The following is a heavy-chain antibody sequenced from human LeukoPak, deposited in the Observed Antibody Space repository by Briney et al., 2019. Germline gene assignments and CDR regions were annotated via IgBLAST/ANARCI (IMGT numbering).Heavy chain of an antibody. J-gene: IGHJ4*02. CDR1: GYTFTGYY. CDR2: INPNSGGT. D-gene: IGHD3-22*01. CDR3: ARGNSGLLLRPEDY. Sequence: ASVKVSCKASGYTFTGYYMHWVRQATGQGLEWMGRINPNSGGTNYAQKFQGRVTMTRDTSISTAYMELSRLRSDDTAVYYCARGNSGLLLRPEDYWGQGTLVTVSS. V-gene: IGHV1-2*06.